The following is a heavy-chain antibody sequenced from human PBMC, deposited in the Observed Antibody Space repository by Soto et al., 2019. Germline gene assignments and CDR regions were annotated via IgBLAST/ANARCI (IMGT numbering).Heavy chain of an antibody. CDR2: IWYDGSNK. D-gene: IGHD6-13*01. V-gene: IGHV3-33*01. CDR1: GFTFSSYG. CDR3: ARDFDGYSSSWYFLGY. Sequence: GGSLRLSCAASGFTFSSYGMHWVRQAPGKGLEWVAVIWYDGSNKYYADSVKGRFTISRDNSKNTLYLQMNSLRAEDTAVYYCARDFDGYSSSWYFLGYWGQGTLVTVSS. J-gene: IGHJ4*02.